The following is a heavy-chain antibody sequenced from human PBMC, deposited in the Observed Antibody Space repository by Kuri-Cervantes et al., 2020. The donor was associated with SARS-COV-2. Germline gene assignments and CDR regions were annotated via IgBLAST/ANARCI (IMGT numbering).Heavy chain of an antibody. CDR1: GGSISRSNYY. CDR3: ARHGYSYGYGSTFWYFDL. Sequence: LSGTVSGGSISRSNYYWGWIRQPPGKGLELNEDIYYIGSTNYNPSLYSRVTISVDTSKNQFSLKLTSVTAADTAVYYCARHGYSYGYGSTFWYFDLWGRGTLVTVSS. D-gene: IGHD5-18*01. V-gene: IGHV4-61*05. J-gene: IGHJ2*01. CDR2: IYYIGST.